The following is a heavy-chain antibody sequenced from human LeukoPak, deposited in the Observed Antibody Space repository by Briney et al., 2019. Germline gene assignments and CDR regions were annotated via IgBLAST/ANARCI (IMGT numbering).Heavy chain of an antibody. CDR2: LSAYNGNT. V-gene: IGHV1-18*01. CDR3: ARDQPRRGPGNHDY. D-gene: IGHD1-26*01. J-gene: IGHJ4*02. Sequence: GAPVKVSCKASGYTFTSYGISWVRQAPGQGLEWMGWLSAYNGNTNYAQKLRGGVTMTTDTSTSTAYMELRSLRSDDTAVYYCARDQPRRGPGNHDYWGQGTLVTVSS. CDR1: GYTFTSYG.